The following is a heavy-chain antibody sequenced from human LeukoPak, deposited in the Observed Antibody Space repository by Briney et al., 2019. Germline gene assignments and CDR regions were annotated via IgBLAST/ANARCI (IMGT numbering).Heavy chain of an antibody. CDR2: INWDGGST. CDR3: ARVGEGELGNWFDP. J-gene: IGHJ5*02. D-gene: IGHD3-10*01. Sequence: GGSLRLSCAASGFTFDDYGMSWVRQAPGKGLEWVSGINWDGGSTGYADSVKGRFTISRDNAKNSLYLQMNSLRAVDTAVYYCARVGEGELGNWFDPWGQGTLVTVSS. V-gene: IGHV3-20*04. CDR1: GFTFDDYG.